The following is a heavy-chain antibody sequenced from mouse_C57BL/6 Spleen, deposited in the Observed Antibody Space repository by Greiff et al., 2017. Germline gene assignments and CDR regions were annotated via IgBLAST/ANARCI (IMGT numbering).Heavy chain of an antibody. Sequence: EVQLQQSGAELVRPGASVKLSCTASGFNIKDDYMHWVKQRPEQGLEWIGWIDPENGDTEYASKFQGKATITADTSSNPAYLQLSRLTSEDTAVYYCTTDGDYYGSSRGGYWGQGTSVTVSS. CDR3: TTDGDYYGSSRGGY. CDR2: IDPENGDT. CDR1: GFNIKDDY. V-gene: IGHV14-4*01. D-gene: IGHD1-1*01. J-gene: IGHJ4*01.